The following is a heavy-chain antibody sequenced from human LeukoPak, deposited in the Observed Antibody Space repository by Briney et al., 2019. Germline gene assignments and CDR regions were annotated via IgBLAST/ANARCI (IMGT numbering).Heavy chain of an antibody. V-gene: IGHV3-30*18. CDR3: AKSFPAAGTFGDY. CDR1: GFTFSSYG. Sequence: GGSLRLSCAASGFTFSSYGMHWVRQAPGKGLEWVAVISYDGSKKYYADSVKGRFTISRDNSKNTLYLQMNSLRAEDTAVYYCAKSFPAAGTFGDYWGQGTLVTVSS. CDR2: ISYDGSKK. D-gene: IGHD6-13*01. J-gene: IGHJ4*02.